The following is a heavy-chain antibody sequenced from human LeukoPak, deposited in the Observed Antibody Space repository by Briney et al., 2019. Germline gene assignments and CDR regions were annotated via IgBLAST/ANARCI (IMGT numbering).Heavy chain of an antibody. J-gene: IGHJ4*02. Sequence: PGGSLRLSCAASGFTVSSNYMSWVRQAPGKGLEWVSYISSSGSTIYYADSVKGRFTISRDNAKNSLYLQMNSLRAEDTAVYYCARLKYSGSYPADYWGQGTLVTVSS. V-gene: IGHV3-11*01. D-gene: IGHD1-26*01. CDR3: ARLKYSGSYPADY. CDR2: ISSSGSTI. CDR1: GFTVSSNY.